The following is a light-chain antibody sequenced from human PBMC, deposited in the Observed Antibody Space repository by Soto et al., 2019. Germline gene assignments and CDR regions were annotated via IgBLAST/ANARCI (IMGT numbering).Light chain of an antibody. J-gene: IGLJ2*01. V-gene: IGLV2-23*01. CDR3: CSYAGSSTVV. Sequence: QSALTQPASVSGSPGQSIPISCTGTSSDVGGYNFVSWYQQHPGKAPKLMIYEGSKRPSGVSNRFSGSKSGNTASLTISGLQAEDEADYYCCSYAGSSTVVFGGGTKVTVL. CDR1: SSDVGGYNF. CDR2: EGS.